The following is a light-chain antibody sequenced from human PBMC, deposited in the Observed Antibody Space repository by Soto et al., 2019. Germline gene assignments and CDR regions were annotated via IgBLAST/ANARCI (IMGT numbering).Light chain of an antibody. CDR3: QQYNNWPRT. V-gene: IGKV3-15*01. Sequence: EIVMTQSPATLSVSPGERATLSCRASQSVSSNLAWYQQKPGQAPRLLIYGASTRATGIPARFSGSGSGTEFTLTISSLQSEDVAGYYCQQYNNWPRTFGQGTKVDIK. CDR2: GAS. J-gene: IGKJ1*01. CDR1: QSVSSN.